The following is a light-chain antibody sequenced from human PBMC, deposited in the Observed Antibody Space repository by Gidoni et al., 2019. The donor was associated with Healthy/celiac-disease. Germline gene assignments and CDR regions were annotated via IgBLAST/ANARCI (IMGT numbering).Light chain of an antibody. J-gene: IGKJ1*01. CDR3: QQYNNWWT. Sequence: EIVMTQSPATLSVSPGERATLACRASQSVSSNLAWYQQKPGQAPRLLIYGASTRATGIPARFSGSGSGTEFTRTSSSLQSEDVAVYYCQQYNNWWTFGQGTKVEIK. CDR1: QSVSSN. V-gene: IGKV3-15*01. CDR2: GAS.